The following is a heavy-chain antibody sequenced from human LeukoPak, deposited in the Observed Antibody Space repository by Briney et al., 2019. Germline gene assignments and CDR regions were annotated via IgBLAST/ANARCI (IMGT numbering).Heavy chain of an antibody. CDR1: GFTFSSYA. Sequence: GGSLRLSCAASGFTFSSYAMSLVRQAPGKGLEWVSTISGSGGSTYYADSVKGRFTISRDNSKNTLYLQMNSLRAEDTAVYYCAKVKDYDILTGYYGYYGMDVWGQGTTVTVSS. V-gene: IGHV3-23*01. CDR3: AKVKDYDILTGYYGYYGMDV. CDR2: ISGSGGST. D-gene: IGHD3-9*01. J-gene: IGHJ6*02.